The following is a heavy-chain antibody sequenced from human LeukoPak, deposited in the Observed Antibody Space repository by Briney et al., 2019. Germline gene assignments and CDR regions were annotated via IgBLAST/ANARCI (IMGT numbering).Heavy chain of an antibody. Sequence: SETLSLTCTVSGGSISSYYWSWIRQPPGKGLEWIGYIYYSGSTNYNPSLKSRVTITVDTSKNQFSLKLSSGTASDQAGYYCAGEGPSGDYFDYWGQGTLVTVSS. CDR1: GGSISSYY. J-gene: IGHJ4*02. V-gene: IGHV4-59*12. D-gene: IGHD2-15*01. CDR3: AGEGPSGDYFDY. CDR2: IYYSGST.